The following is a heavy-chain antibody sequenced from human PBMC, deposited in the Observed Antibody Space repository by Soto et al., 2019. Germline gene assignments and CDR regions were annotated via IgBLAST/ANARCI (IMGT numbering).Heavy chain of an antibody. D-gene: IGHD4-4*01. CDR3: ARLLQEGMDV. J-gene: IGHJ6*02. Sequence: GESLKISCKGSGYSFTSYWIRWVLHMPGKGLEWMGRIDPSDSYTNYSPSFQGHVTISADKSISTAYLQWSSLKASDTAMYYCARLLQEGMDVWGQGTTVTVSS. CDR2: IDPSDSYT. CDR1: GYSFTSYW. V-gene: IGHV5-10-1*01.